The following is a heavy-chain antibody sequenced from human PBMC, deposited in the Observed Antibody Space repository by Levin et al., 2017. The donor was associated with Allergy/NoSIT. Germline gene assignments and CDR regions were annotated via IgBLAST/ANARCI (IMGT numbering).Heavy chain of an antibody. CDR1: GYSFTSYW. D-gene: IGHD5-18*01. J-gene: IGHJ4*02. Sequence: GASVKVSCKGSGYSFTSYWIGWVRQMPGKGLEWMGIIYPGDSDTRYSPSFQGQVTISADKSISTAYLQWSSLKASDTAMYYCARQVDTAKVYDYWGQGTLVTVSS. V-gene: IGHV5-51*01. CDR2: IYPGDSDT. CDR3: ARQVDTAKVYDY.